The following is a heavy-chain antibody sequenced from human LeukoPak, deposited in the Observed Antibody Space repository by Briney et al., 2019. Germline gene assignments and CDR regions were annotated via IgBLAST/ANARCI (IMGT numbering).Heavy chain of an antibody. CDR1: GITFSSYA. V-gene: IGHV3-23*01. J-gene: IGHJ4*02. CDR2: ISGSGGST. Sequence: GGSLRLSCAASGITFSSYAMSWVRQAPGKGLEWVSAISGSGGSTYYADSVKGRFTISRDNSKNTLYLQMNSLRAEDTAVYYCAKGTIAMVRGAPDYWGQGTLVTVSS. CDR3: AKGTIAMVRGAPDY. D-gene: IGHD3-10*01.